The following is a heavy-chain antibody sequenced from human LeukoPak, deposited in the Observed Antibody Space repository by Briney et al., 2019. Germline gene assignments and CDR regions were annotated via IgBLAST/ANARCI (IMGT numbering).Heavy chain of an antibody. CDR2: ITGGGDTT. Sequence: PGGSLRLSCAASGITFSSYGMGWVRQAPAKGLELVSAITGGGDTTYYADSLKGRFTISRDNSKNTLFLQMNSLRADDTAVYYCVRTSGYLAYWGQGTLVTVSS. CDR3: VRTSGYLAY. V-gene: IGHV3-23*01. D-gene: IGHD3-22*01. CDR1: GITFSSYG. J-gene: IGHJ4*02.